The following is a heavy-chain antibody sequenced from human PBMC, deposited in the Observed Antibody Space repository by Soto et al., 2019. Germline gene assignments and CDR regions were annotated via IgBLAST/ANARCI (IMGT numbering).Heavy chain of an antibody. D-gene: IGHD2-2*01. CDR1: GFTFSSYA. V-gene: IGHV3-23*01. J-gene: IGHJ6*03. CDR2: ISGSGGST. Sequence: GGSLRLSCAASGFTFSSYAMSWVRQAPGKGLEWVSAISGSGGSTYYADSVKGRFTISRDNSKNTLYLQMNSLRAEDTAVYYCAKGGELVVPAAKGIYYYYMDVWGKGTTVTVSS. CDR3: AKGGELVVPAAKGIYYYYMDV.